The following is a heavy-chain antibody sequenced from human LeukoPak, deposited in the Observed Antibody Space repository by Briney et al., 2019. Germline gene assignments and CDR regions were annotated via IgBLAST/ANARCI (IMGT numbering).Heavy chain of an antibody. Sequence: PSETLSLTCTVSGGSISSYYWNWIRQPPGKGLEWIGYIYYSGSTNYNPSLKSRVTISVDTSKNQFSLKLSSVTAADTAVYYCARHGPESSSYDYWGQGTLVTVSS. CDR3: ARHGPESSSYDY. V-gene: IGHV4-59*08. CDR1: GGSISSYY. CDR2: IYYSGST. D-gene: IGHD6-6*01. J-gene: IGHJ4*02.